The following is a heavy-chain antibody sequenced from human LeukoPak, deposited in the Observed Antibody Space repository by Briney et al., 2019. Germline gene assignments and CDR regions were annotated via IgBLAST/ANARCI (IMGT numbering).Heavy chain of an antibody. CDR3: AKASNSGSYYRVSYFDY. Sequence: GGSLRLSSAASGLTFDDYAMHSVWHAPGKGVEWVSGISWNSGSIGYADSVKGRFTMSRDNAKNSLYLQMNSLRAEDMALYYCAKASNSGSYYRVSYFDYWGQGTLVTVSS. J-gene: IGHJ4*02. CDR2: ISWNSGSI. D-gene: IGHD1-26*01. V-gene: IGHV3-9*03. CDR1: GLTFDDYA.